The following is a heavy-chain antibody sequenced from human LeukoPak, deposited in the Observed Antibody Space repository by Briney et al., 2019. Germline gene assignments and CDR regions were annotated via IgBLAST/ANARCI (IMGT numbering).Heavy chain of an antibody. CDR1: GFTFSSYE. V-gene: IGHV3-48*03. Sequence: GGSLRLSCAASGFTFSSYEMNWVRQAPGKGLEWVSYISSSGSTIYYADSVKGRFTISRDNAKNSLYLQMNSLRAEDTAVYYCAREPVVPAANYYYYYGMDVWGQGTTVTVSS. CDR2: ISSSGSTI. J-gene: IGHJ6*02. CDR3: AREPVVPAANYYYYYGMDV. D-gene: IGHD2-2*01.